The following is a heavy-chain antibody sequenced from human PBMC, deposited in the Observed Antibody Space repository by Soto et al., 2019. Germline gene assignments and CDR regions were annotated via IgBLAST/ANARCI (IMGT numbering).Heavy chain of an antibody. Sequence: SETLSLTCTVSGGSISSYYWSWIRQPPGKGLEWIGYIYYSGSTNYNPSLKSRVTISVDTSKSQFSLKLSSVTAADTAVYYCARGSSGGYYYYYGMDVWGQGTTVTVSS. CDR3: ARGSSGGYYYYYGMDV. CDR1: GGSISSYY. D-gene: IGHD3-22*01. V-gene: IGHV4-59*01. CDR2: IYYSGST. J-gene: IGHJ6*02.